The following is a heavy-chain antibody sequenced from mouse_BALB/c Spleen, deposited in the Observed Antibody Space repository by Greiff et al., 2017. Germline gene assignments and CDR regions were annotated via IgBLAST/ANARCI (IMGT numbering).Heavy chain of an antibody. CDR3: ARSRGNYWFAY. CDR2: ISSGSSTI. J-gene: IGHJ3*01. CDR1: GFTFSSFG. Sequence: EVQLVESGGGLVQPGGSRKLSCAASGFTFSSFGMHWVRQAPEKGLEWVAYISSGSSTIYYADTVKGRFTICRDNPKNTLFLQMTSLRSEDTAMYYCARSRGNYWFAYWGQGTLVTVSA. D-gene: IGHD2-1*01. V-gene: IGHV5-17*02.